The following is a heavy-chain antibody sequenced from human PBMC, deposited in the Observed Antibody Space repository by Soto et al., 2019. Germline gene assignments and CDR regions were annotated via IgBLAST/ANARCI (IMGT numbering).Heavy chain of an antibody. CDR3: ARESRYCSGGSCYFLPGIDY. CDR2: FDPEIGET. Sequence: GASVKVCCKVSVYTLTDISRHWVRQATGKGLEWMGTFDPEIGETVYAQKFQGRVTITADESTSTAYMELSSLRSEDTAVYYCARESRYCSGGSCYFLPGIDYWGQGTLVTVSS. D-gene: IGHD2-15*01. J-gene: IGHJ4*02. V-gene: IGHV1-24*01. CDR1: VYTLTDIS.